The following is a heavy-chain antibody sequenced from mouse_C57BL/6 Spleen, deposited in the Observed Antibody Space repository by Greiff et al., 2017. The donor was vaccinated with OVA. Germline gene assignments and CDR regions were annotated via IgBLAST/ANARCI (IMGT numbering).Heavy chain of an antibody. Sequence: VQLQQSGAELVRPGASVKLSCTASGFNIKDYYMHWVKQRPEQGLEWIGRIDPEDGDTEYAPKFQGKATMTADPSSNTAYLQRSSLTSEDTAVYYCTIITTVVATDYFDYWGQGTTLTVSS. CDR1: GFNIKDYY. CDR2: IDPEDGDT. CDR3: TIITTVVATDYFDY. J-gene: IGHJ2*01. V-gene: IGHV14-1*01. D-gene: IGHD1-1*01.